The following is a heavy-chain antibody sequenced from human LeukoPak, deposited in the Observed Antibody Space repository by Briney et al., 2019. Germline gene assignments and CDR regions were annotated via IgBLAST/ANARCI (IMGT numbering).Heavy chain of an antibody. CDR2: IYYSGST. Sequence: SETLSLTCTVSGGSISSYYWGWIRQPPGKGLEWIGYIYYSGSTNYNPSLKSRVTISVDTSKNQFSLKLSSVTAADTAVYYCAREKYSGSYYHNNWFDPWGQGTLVTVSS. CDR3: AREKYSGSYYHNNWFDP. CDR1: GGSISSYY. V-gene: IGHV4-59*01. J-gene: IGHJ5*02. D-gene: IGHD1-26*01.